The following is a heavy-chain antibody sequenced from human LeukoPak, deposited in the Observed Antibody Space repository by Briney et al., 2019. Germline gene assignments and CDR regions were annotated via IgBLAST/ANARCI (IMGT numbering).Heavy chain of an antibody. CDR2: IYYSGST. D-gene: IGHD2-2*01. Sequence: SQTLSLTCTVSGGSISSGGYYWSWIRQHPGKGLEWIGYIYYSGSTYYNPSLKSRVTISVDTSKNQFSLKLSSVTAADTAVYYCARDLSKYQLPPGGFDPWGQGTLVTASS. CDR1: GGSISSGGYY. CDR3: ARDLSKYQLPPGGFDP. V-gene: IGHV4-31*03. J-gene: IGHJ5*02.